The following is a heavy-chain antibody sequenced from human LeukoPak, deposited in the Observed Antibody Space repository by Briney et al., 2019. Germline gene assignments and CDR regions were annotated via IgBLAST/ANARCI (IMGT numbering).Heavy chain of an antibody. V-gene: IGHV4-4*07. CDR3: ARGTGFGEPIDY. CDR1: GGSLSDYY. J-gene: IGHJ4*02. Sequence: SETLSLTCTVSGGSLSDYYWSWIRQPAGKGLEWIERIYTSGSSNYNPSLKSRVTMSVDTSKNQFSLKLSSVTATDTAVYYCARGTGFGEPIDYWGQGTLVTVSS. CDR2: IYTSGSS. D-gene: IGHD3-10*01.